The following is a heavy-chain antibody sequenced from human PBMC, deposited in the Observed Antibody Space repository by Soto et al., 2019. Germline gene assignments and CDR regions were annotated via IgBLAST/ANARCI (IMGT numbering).Heavy chain of an antibody. J-gene: IGHJ6*02. D-gene: IGHD3-3*01. CDR1: GGTFSSYT. CDR2: IIPILGIA. CDR3: AKSTYYDFWSGPKSNYYGMDV. V-gene: IGHV1-69*02. Sequence: SVKVSCKASGGTFSSYTISWVRQAPGQGLEWMGRIIPILGIANYAQKFQGRVTITADKSTSTAYMELSSLRSEDTAVYYCAKSTYYDFWSGPKSNYYGMDVWGQGTTVTVSS.